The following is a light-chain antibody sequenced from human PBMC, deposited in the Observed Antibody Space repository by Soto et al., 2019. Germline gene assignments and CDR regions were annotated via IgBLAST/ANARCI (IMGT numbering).Light chain of an antibody. CDR2: STN. V-gene: IGLV1-44*01. Sequence: QSVLTQPPSASGTPGQRVTISCSGSSSNIGTNTANWYQQLPGTAPRLLIYSTNQRPSRVPDRFSGSRSGTSASLAISGLQSDDEANYYCAAWDDNLNGWVFGGGTKVTVL. J-gene: IGLJ3*02. CDR1: SSNIGTNT. CDR3: AAWDDNLNGWV.